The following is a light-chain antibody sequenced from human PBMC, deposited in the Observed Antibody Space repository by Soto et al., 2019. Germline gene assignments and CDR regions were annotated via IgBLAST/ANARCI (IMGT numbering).Light chain of an antibody. J-gene: IGLJ3*02. CDR2: GNT. CDR3: QTYDSKLDGSV. Sequence: QSVLTQPPSASGTPGQGVTISCSGSISNIGSKTVKWYQQFPGTAPKLLIYGNTNRPSGVPDRFSASKSGTSASLTISELQPGDQADYYCQTYDSKLDGSVFGGGTQLTVL. V-gene: IGLV1-44*01. CDR1: ISNIGSKT.